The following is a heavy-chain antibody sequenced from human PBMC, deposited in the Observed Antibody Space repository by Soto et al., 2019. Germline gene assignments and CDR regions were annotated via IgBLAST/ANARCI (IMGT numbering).Heavy chain of an antibody. D-gene: IGHD3-3*01. CDR2: IYHTGTT. J-gene: IGHJ6*02. CDR3: PAPVFGESPHPPLEV. V-gene: IGHV4-30-2*01. Sequence: SETLSLTCAVSGDSITSVGYSWSWIRQPPGKALEWIGYIYHTGTTYYTAALKSRVTISLDRSKNRISLSLNSVTAADTAVYSCPAPVFGESPHPPLEVGGQGPTAPVSS. CDR1: GDSITSVGYS.